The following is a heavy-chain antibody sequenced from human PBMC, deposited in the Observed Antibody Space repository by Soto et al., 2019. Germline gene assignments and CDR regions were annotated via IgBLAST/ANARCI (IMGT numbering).Heavy chain of an antibody. J-gene: IGHJ6*02. CDR3: ARDYQDIVVVVAAAYYYYGMDV. V-gene: IGHV1-46*01. CDR2: INPSGGST. D-gene: IGHD2-15*01. Sequence: GASVKVSCKASGYTFTSYYMHWVRQAPGQGLEWMGIINPSGGSTSYAQKLQGRVTMTRDTSTSTVYMELSSLRSEDTAVYYRARDYQDIVVVVAAAYYYYGMDVWGQGTTVTVSS. CDR1: GYTFTSYY.